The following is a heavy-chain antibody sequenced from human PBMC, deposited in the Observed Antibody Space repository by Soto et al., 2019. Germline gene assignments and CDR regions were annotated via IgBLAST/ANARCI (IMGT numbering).Heavy chain of an antibody. V-gene: IGHV1-3*01. D-gene: IGHD2-8*01. Sequence: QVKLVQSGAEVKKPGASVKVSCKASGYTFTSYAMHWVRQAPGQRLEWMGWINAGTGNTKYSQKFQGRVTITRDTSASTVYVEVISLRSGDTVVYYSARWRDCTNGVCFRYFAYWCQGALVTV. J-gene: IGHJ4*02. CDR1: GYTFTSYA. CDR2: INAGTGNT. CDR3: ARWRDCTNGVCFRYFAY.